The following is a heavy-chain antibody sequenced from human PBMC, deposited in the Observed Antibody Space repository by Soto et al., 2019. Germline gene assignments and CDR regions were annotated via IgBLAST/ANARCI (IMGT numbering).Heavy chain of an antibody. CDR2: ITASGGGS. J-gene: IGHJ4*02. CDR1: GFTFSSSA. D-gene: IGHD6-19*01. Sequence: AGGSLRLSCAASGFTFSSSAMSWVRQAPGKGLEWVSAITASGGGSYYADSVKGRFTLSRDNSKSTLYLQMNSLRAEDTAIYYCAKSLAVAGKVDFDYWGQGTLVTVSS. V-gene: IGHV3-23*01. CDR3: AKSLAVAGKVDFDY.